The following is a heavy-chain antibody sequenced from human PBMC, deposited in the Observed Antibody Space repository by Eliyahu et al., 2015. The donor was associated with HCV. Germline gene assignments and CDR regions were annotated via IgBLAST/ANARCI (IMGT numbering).Heavy chain of an antibody. CDR1: GFTFDDYG. D-gene: IGHD1-26*01. J-gene: IGHJ4*02. Sequence: EVQLVESGGGLVQPGRSLRLSCAXXGFTFDDYGLHWVRQVPGKGLEWVSGISWNSGSIDYADSVKGRFTISRDNAKDSLYLQMNSLRPEDTALYYCARKPKWEFDYWGQGTLVTVSS. CDR3: ARKPKWEFDY. CDR2: ISWNSGSI. V-gene: IGHV3-9*01.